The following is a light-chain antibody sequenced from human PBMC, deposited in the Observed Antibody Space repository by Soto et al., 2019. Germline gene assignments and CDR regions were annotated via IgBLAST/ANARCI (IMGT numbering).Light chain of an antibody. J-gene: IGKJ1*01. V-gene: IGKV1-9*01. Sequence: IHLTQSPSSLSASVGYRVTIICRASQGITTYLAWYQQKQGRAPKLLISAASTLQSGVPARFSGSGYGTDFNLTISSLQTEDFATYYCQQYNIYPWTFGQGTKVDIK. CDR3: QQYNIYPWT. CDR2: AAS. CDR1: QGITTY.